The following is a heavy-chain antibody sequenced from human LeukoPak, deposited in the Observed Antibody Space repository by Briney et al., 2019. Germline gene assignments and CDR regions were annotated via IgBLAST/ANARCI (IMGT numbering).Heavy chain of an antibody. Sequence: VASGKLPCNALKYKFTDNYFHWFLQSHLQRLEWMGWIHPGRGDTNYAQKFQVRVPLTRDMSISTAYMELSRLTSDDTAVYYCARDHNWGPDYWGQGTLVSVSS. CDR1: KYKFTDNY. J-gene: IGHJ4*02. CDR3: ARDHNWGPDY. D-gene: IGHD7-27*01. V-gene: IGHV1-2*03. CDR2: IHPGRGDT.